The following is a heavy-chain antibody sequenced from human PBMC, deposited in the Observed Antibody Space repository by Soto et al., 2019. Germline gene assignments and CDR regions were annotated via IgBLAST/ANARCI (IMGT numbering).Heavy chain of an antibody. CDR3: AGGGVRGVITRTRDYYGMDV. CDR2: IIPMFDII. Sequence: SVKVSCKVSGGTFSSYTITWVRQAPGEGLEWMGRIIPMFDIINYAQKFQGRVTITADKSTNTAYMELTSLKSDDTAMYYCAGGGVRGVITRTRDYYGMDVWGQGTTVTVSS. V-gene: IGHV1-69*02. D-gene: IGHD3-10*01. J-gene: IGHJ6*02. CDR1: GGTFSSYT.